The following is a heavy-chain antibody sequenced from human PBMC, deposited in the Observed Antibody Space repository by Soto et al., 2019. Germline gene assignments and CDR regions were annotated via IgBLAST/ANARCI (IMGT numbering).Heavy chain of an antibody. D-gene: IGHD6-19*01. CDR1: GGSISSYY. Sequence: SETLSLTCSVSGGSISSYYWSWIRQPPGKGLEWIGYIPYSGSTKYNPSLRSRVSISVDTSKNQFSLKLSSVTAADTAVYYCARSSQWLVGGLDYWGQGTLVTVSS. V-gene: IGHV4-59*01. J-gene: IGHJ4*02. CDR3: ARSSQWLVGGLDY. CDR2: IPYSGST.